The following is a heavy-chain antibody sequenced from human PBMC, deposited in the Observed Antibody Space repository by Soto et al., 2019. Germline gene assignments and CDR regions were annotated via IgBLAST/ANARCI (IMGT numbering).Heavy chain of an antibody. Sequence: PGGSLRLSCAASGFTFSSYAMSWVRQAPGKGLEWVSAISGSGGSTYYADSVKGRFTISRDNSKNTLYLQMNSLRAEDTAVYYCANDCIGGIQLCRAFDIWGQGTMVTVSS. CDR2: ISGSGGST. CDR3: ANDCIGGIQLCRAFDI. CDR1: GFTFSSYA. D-gene: IGHD5-18*01. V-gene: IGHV3-23*01. J-gene: IGHJ3*02.